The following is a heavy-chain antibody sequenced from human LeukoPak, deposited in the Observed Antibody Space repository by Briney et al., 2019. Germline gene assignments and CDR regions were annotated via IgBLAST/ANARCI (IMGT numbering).Heavy chain of an antibody. Sequence: GGSLRLSCAASGFTFSSYSMNWVRQAPGKGLEWVSSISSSSSYIYYADSVKGRFTISRDNAKNSLYPQMNSLRAEDTAVYYCARGGAAITSAFDIWGQGTMVTVSS. D-gene: IGHD2-2*01. V-gene: IGHV3-21*01. CDR2: ISSSSSYI. CDR3: ARGGAAITSAFDI. CDR1: GFTFSSYS. J-gene: IGHJ3*02.